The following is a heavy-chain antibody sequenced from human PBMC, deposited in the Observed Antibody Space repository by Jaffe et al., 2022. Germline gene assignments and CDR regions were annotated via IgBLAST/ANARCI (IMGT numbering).Heavy chain of an antibody. CDR3: ARTSWGSGSDAFDI. CDR2: IYTSGST. CDR1: GGSISSGSYY. J-gene: IGHJ3*02. V-gene: IGHV4-61*02. Sequence: QVQLQESGPGLVKPSQTLSLTCTVSGGSISSGSYYWSWIRQPAGKGLEWIGRIYTSGSTNYNPSLKSRVTISVDTSKNQFSLKLSSVTAADTAVYYCARTSWGSGSDAFDIWGQGTMVTVSS. D-gene: IGHD3-10*01.